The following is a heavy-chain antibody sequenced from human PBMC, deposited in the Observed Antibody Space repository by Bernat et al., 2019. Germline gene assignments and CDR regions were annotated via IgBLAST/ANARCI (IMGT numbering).Heavy chain of an antibody. CDR3: AKALPTTYWYFDL. Sequence: EVQLLESGGDLVQPGESLRLSCAASGFSFNNYFMTWVRQAPGQGLEWVSSISRGGDTTYYADSVRGRFTISRDNSKTTLYLQMTSLRAGDTAVYYCAKALPTTYWYFDLWGRGTLVTVSS. CDR2: ISRGGDTT. CDR1: GFSFNNYF. V-gene: IGHV3-23*01. J-gene: IGHJ2*01.